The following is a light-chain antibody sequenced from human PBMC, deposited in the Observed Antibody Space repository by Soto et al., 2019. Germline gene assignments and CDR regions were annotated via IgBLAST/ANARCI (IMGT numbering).Light chain of an antibody. CDR1: SSNIGAGYD. CDR3: QSYDTSLSGSVV. V-gene: IGLV1-40*01. J-gene: IGLJ2*01. CDR2: GNS. Sequence: QPVLTQPPSVSGAPGQRVTISCTGSSSNIGAGYDVHWYQHLPGTAPKLLIYGNSNRPSWVPDRFSGSKSGTSASLAITGLQAEDEADYYCQSYDTSLSGSVVFGGGTKLTVL.